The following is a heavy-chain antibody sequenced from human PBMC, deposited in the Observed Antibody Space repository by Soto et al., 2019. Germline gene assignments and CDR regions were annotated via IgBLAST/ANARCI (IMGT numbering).Heavy chain of an antibody. CDR2: INSDGSST. Sequence: EVQLVESGGGLVQPGGSLRLSCAASGCTFSSYWMHWVRQAPGKGLGWVSRINSDGSSTSYADSVKGRFTISRDNAKNTLYLQMNSLRAEDTAVYYCARGGYSYGLDLDYWGQGTLVTVSS. CDR3: ARGGYSYGLDLDY. V-gene: IGHV3-74*01. D-gene: IGHD5-18*01. J-gene: IGHJ4*02. CDR1: GCTFSSYW.